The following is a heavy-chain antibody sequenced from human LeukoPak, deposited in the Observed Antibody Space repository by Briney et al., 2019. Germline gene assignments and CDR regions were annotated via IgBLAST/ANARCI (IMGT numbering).Heavy chain of an antibody. CDR3: ARDFSIAARGYNWFDP. CDR1: GGSFSGYY. J-gene: IGHJ5*02. CDR2: INHSGNT. Sequence: PSETLSLTCAVYGGSFSGYYWTWIRQTPGKGLEWIGEINHSGNTNYNPSLKSRFSISVDTSKNQFSLELSSVTAADTAVYYCARDFSIAARGYNWFDPWGQGTLVTVSS. D-gene: IGHD6-6*01. V-gene: IGHV4-34*01.